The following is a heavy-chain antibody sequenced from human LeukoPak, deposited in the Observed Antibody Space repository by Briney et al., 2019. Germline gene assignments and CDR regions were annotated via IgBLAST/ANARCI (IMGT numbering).Heavy chain of an antibody. CDR1: GFTFSSYG. Sequence: GGSLRLSCAASGFTFSSYGMHWVRQAPGKGLEWVAVIWYDGSNKYYADFVKGRFTISRDNSKNTLYLQMNSLRAEDTAVYYCARDDGSSWYAPVYWGQGTLVTVSS. CDR3: ARDDGSSWYAPVY. D-gene: IGHD6-13*01. CDR2: IWYDGSNK. J-gene: IGHJ4*02. V-gene: IGHV3-33*01.